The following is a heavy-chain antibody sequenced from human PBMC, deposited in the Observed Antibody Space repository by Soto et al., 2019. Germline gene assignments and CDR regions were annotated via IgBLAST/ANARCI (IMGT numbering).Heavy chain of an antibody. Sequence: SETLSLTCAVSGGSISGSNWWSWVRQPPGKGLEWIGEIYHSGSTNYNPSLKSRVTISVDKSKNQSSLKLSSVTAADTAVYYCASLGQLEDYYYGMDVWGQGTTVTVSS. CDR2: IYHSGST. CDR1: GGSISGSNW. CDR3: ASLGQLEDYYYGMDV. J-gene: IGHJ6*02. D-gene: IGHD6-13*01. V-gene: IGHV4-4*02.